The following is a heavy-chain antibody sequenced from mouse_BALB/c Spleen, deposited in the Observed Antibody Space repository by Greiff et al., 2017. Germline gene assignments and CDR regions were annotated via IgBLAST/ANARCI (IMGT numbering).Heavy chain of an antibody. Sequence: VQLKESGAELVKPGASVKLSCTASGFNIKDTYMHWVKQRPEQGLEWIGRIDPANGNTKYDPKFQGKATITADTSSNTAYLQLSSLTSEDTAVYYCARMTTGDYWGQGTSVTVSS. V-gene: IGHV14-3*02. J-gene: IGHJ4*01. CDR1: GFNIKDTY. CDR2: IDPANGNT. CDR3: ARMTTGDY.